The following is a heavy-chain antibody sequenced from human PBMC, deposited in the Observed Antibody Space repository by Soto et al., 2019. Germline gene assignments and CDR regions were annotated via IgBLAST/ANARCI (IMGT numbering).Heavy chain of an antibody. Sequence: SETLSLTCTVSGGSISSGGYYWSWFRRHPGKGLEWIGYIYYSGSTYYNPSLKSRVTISVDTSKNQFSLKLSSVTAADTAVYYCARSYYYDSSGYAADYGMDVWGQGTTVTVSS. CDR3: ARSYYYDSSGYAADYGMDV. D-gene: IGHD3-22*01. CDR2: IYYSGST. CDR1: GGSISSGGYY. J-gene: IGHJ6*02. V-gene: IGHV4-31*03.